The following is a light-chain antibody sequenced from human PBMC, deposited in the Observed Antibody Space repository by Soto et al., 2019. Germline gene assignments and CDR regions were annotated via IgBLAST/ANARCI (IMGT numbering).Light chain of an antibody. J-gene: IGLJ1*01. CDR2: DVS. Sequence: QAVITQPASMYAPPTQSITISCTGTSSDVAGYNYVSWYQQHPGKAPKLIISDVSNRPSGVSNRFSGSKSGNTASLTISGLQAEDEADYYCNSYTSSSTHVFGTGTKVTVL. CDR3: NSYTSSSTHV. CDR1: SSDVAGYNY. V-gene: IGLV2-14*03.